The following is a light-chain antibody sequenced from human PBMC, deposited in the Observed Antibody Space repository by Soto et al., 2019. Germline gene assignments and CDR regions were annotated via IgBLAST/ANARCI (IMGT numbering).Light chain of an antibody. Sequence: IQMTQSPSTLSASVGDTVTITCRASESIYSWLAWYKQIPGKAPQLLIYKTSTLQGGVPSRFSGSGSGAEYSLTISSLQPDDFAAYDGEDYNTNSRTFGQGTRVENK. V-gene: IGKV1-5*03. J-gene: IGKJ1*01. CDR2: KTS. CDR1: ESIYSW. CDR3: EDYNTNSRT.